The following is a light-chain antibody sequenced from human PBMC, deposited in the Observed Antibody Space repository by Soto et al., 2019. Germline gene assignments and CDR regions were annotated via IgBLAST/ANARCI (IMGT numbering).Light chain of an antibody. J-gene: IGKJ1*01. CDR1: QGITSD. CDR3: QQTYSTPGWT. Sequence: IKVAASPSSLSASVRERVTITCRASQGITSDLNWYQQKPGKAPKLLIYAASNLQSGVPSRFSGSGSWTDFTFTIISLQPEDFATYYCQQTYSTPGWTFGQGTKVDIK. V-gene: IGKV1-39*01. CDR2: AAS.